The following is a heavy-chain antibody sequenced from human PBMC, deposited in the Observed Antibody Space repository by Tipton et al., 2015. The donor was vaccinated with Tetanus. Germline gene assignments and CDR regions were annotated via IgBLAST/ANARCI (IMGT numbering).Heavy chain of an antibody. V-gene: IGHV4-30-4*01. CDR3: ARQQPGIYYYVVDH. Sequence: TLSLTCTVSGVSLGSGDHYWTWIRQSPGKGLEWIGYISHNGAAYYNPSLKSRVVISVDTSKNQFSLRLNSVTAADTAVFYCARQQPGIYYYVVDHWSQGTLVTV. D-gene: IGHD3-22*01. CDR1: GVSLGSGDHY. J-gene: IGHJ4*02. CDR2: ISHNGAA.